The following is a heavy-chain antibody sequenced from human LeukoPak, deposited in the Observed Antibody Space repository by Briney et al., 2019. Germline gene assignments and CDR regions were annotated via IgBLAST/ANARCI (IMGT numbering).Heavy chain of an antibody. CDR1: GYTFTSFA. V-gene: IGHV7-4-1*02. CDR2: INTHTGNP. D-gene: IGHD3-22*01. Sequence: ASVKVSCKASGYTFTSFAINWLRQTPGQGPEWVGWINTHTGNPSYAQGFTGRFVFSSDTSVSTAYLQISSLKAEDTAVYYCVRDGYNSLSSDFDYWGQGTLVTVPS. CDR3: VRDGYNSLSSDFDY. J-gene: IGHJ4*02.